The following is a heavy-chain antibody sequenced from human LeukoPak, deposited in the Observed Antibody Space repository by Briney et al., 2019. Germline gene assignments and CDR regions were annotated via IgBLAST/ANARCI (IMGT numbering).Heavy chain of an antibody. J-gene: IGHJ4*02. V-gene: IGHV1-2*02. CDR3: ARAPRITMIVVVIFDY. CDR2: INPNSGGT. D-gene: IGHD3-22*01. CDR1: GYTFTGYY. Sequence: ASVKVSCKASGYTFTGYYMHWVRQAPGQGLEWMGWINPNSGGTNYAQKFQGRVTMTRDTSISTAYMELSRLRSDDTAVYYCARAPRITMIVVVIFDYRGQGTLVTVSS.